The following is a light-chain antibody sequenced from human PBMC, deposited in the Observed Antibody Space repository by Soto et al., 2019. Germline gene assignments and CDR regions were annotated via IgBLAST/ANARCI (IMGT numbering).Light chain of an antibody. Sequence: QSVLTQPPSVSGSPGQSVTISCTGTSTDFVSYNRVSWYQQPPGTAPKLMIYEVRKRPSGVPDRFSGSKSGNTASLIISGLQAADEADYYCSLYTSENTYVFGTGTKVTVL. V-gene: IGLV2-18*01. CDR1: STDFVSYNR. CDR3: SLYTSENTYV. CDR2: EVR. J-gene: IGLJ1*01.